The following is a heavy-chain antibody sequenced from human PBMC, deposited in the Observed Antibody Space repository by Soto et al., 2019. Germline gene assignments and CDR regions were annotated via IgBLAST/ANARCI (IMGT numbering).Heavy chain of an antibody. Sequence: QRQLQESGSGLVKPSQTLSLTCAVSGGSISSGGYSWSWIRQPPGKGLEWIGYIYHSGSTYYNPSLKSLVTISVDRSKTQFSLKLSSVTAADAAVYYCASYFYGSGSYRFDYWGQGTLVTVSS. D-gene: IGHD3-10*01. CDR2: IYHSGST. CDR1: GGSISSGGYS. J-gene: IGHJ4*02. CDR3: ASYFYGSGSYRFDY. V-gene: IGHV4-30-2*01.